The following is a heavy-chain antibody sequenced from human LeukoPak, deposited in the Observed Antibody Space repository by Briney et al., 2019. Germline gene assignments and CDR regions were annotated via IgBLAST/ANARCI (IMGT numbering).Heavy chain of an antibody. D-gene: IGHD1-14*01. CDR2: IYTSGST. CDR3: ARDRKYYHHMDV. V-gene: IGHV4-4*07. Sequence: SETLSLTCTVSGGSISSYYWSWIRQPAGKGLEWIGRIYTSGSTNYNPSLKSRVTMSVDTSKNQFSLRLSSLTAADTALYYCARDRKYYHHMDVWGKGTTVTVSS. CDR1: GGSISSYY. J-gene: IGHJ6*03.